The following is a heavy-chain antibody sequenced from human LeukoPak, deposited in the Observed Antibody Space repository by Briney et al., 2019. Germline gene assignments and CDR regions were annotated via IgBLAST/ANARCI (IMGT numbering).Heavy chain of an antibody. Sequence: PSETLSLTCAVYGVSFSGYYWSWIRQPPGKGLEWVGEINHSGSTNYNPSLKSRGTITVGATANQFSLKLSSVTAADTAVYYCASTLYYGSGSYPPFDYWGQGTLVTVSS. CDR1: GVSFSGYY. V-gene: IGHV4-34*01. J-gene: IGHJ4*02. D-gene: IGHD3-10*01. CDR2: INHSGST. CDR3: ASTLYYGSGSYPPFDY.